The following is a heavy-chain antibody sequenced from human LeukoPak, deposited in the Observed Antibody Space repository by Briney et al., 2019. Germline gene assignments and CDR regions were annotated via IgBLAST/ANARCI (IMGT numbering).Heavy chain of an antibody. V-gene: IGHV3-7*01. CDR3: ARSLWPEDL. CDR2: INQDGSRR. Sequence: GGSLRLSCAASGFTYNNYYMSWVRQAPGKGLEWVANINQDGSRRYYMDSVKGRFTTSRDNAKKSVYLQMDSLRAEDTAVYYCARSLWPEDLWGQGTLVTVSS. CDR1: GFTYNNYY. D-gene: IGHD2/OR15-2a*01. J-gene: IGHJ5*02.